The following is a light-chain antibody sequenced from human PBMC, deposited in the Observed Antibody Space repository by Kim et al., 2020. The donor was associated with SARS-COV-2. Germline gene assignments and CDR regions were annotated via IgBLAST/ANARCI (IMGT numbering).Light chain of an antibody. V-gene: IGLV2-14*02. CDR2: GGT. CDR1: RRDLGTYNY. J-gene: IGLJ3*02. CDR3: NSYTSSDTWV. Sequence: TVSCTGTRRDLGTYNYFSLYQQHPGKVPQHLIYGGTKRPSGASDRFSGSKSGNTASLTISGLQAEDEADYYCNSYTSSDTWVFGGGTQLTVL.